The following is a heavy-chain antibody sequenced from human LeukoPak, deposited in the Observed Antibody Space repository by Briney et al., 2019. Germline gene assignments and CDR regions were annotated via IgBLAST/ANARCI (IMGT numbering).Heavy chain of an antibody. D-gene: IGHD4-17*01. CDR3: ARGSHTYGDLDY. V-gene: IGHV1-18*01. Sequence: ASVKVSFKSSGYTFTSYGISWVRQAPGQGLEWMGWISAYNGNTNYAQKLQGRVTMTTDTSTSTAYMELRSLRSDDTAVYYCARGSHTYGDLDYWGQGTLVTVSS. J-gene: IGHJ4*02. CDR1: GYTFTSYG. CDR2: ISAYNGNT.